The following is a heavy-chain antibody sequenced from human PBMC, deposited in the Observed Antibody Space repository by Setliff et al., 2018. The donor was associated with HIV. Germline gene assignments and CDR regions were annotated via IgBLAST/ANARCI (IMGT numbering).Heavy chain of an antibody. D-gene: IGHD3-22*01. Sequence: GESLKISCAASGFSFSDYHMNWVRQAPGKGLEWISFISSSSSPIYYADSVKGRFTISRDNAKNSLFLQMNSLRAEDTAMYYCARLDFFDSSTYPPYDSWGQGTLVTVYS. CDR1: GFSFSDYH. J-gene: IGHJ4*02. V-gene: IGHV3-48*04. CDR2: ISSSSSPI. CDR3: ARLDFFDSSTYPPYDS.